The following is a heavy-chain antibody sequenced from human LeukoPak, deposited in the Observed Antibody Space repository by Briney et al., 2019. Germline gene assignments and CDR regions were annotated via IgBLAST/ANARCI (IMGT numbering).Heavy chain of an antibody. V-gene: IGHV3-23*01. CDR3: AKGSVPVISSSYFDY. D-gene: IGHD6-13*01. J-gene: IGHJ4*02. CDR2: ISGSGGST. Sequence: GGSLRLTCAASGFTFSSYGMSWVSQAPGKGLEWVSAISGSGGSTYYADSVKGRFTISRDKSKNTLYLQMHSLRAEDTAVYYCAKGSVPVISSSYFDYWGQGTLVTVSS. CDR1: GFTFSSYG.